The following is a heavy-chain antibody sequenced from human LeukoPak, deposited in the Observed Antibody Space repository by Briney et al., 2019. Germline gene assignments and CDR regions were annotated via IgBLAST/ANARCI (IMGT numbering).Heavy chain of an antibody. CDR2: IWYDGSNT. CDR3: ARDYTSSWYSPLTG. J-gene: IGHJ4*02. Sequence: GGSLRLSCAASGFTFSSYGMHWVRQAPGKGLEWVAVIWYDGSNTYYADSVKGRFTISRDNSKNTLYLQMNSLRVEDTAVYYCARDYTSSWYSPLTGWGQGTLVTVSS. V-gene: IGHV3-33*01. CDR1: GFTFSSYG. D-gene: IGHD6-13*01.